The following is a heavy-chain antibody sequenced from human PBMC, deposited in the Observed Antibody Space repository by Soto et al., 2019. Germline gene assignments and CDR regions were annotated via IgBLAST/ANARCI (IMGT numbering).Heavy chain of an antibody. CDR1: GYTFIDYY. V-gene: IGHV1-2*02. D-gene: IGHD6-19*01. Sequence: QVQLVQSGAEVKKPGASVKVSCEASGYTFIDYYMHWVRQAPGQGFEWMGRISPKSGGTNYAQKFQARVTMTWDTSLNTAYMQLSSLMSEDTAVYYCARPPGYISDWYYFDLWGQGTLVTVSS. CDR3: ARPPGYISDWYYFDL. CDR2: ISPKSGGT. J-gene: IGHJ4*02.